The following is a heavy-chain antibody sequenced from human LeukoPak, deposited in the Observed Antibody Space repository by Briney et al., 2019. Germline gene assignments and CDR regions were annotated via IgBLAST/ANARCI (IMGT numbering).Heavy chain of an antibody. CDR3: ARDRTVAVAGTYFFDY. J-gene: IGHJ4*02. CDR1: GFTSSNNP. Sequence: GGSLRLSCSALGFTSSNNPMNWVRQAPGKGLDWGTLISYDGSDKYYAASVKGRFTISKDNSKNTLYLQMNSLRPEDTAVYYCARDRTVAVAGTYFFDYWGQGTLVTVSS. V-gene: IGHV3-30-3*01. CDR2: ISYDGSDK. D-gene: IGHD6-19*01.